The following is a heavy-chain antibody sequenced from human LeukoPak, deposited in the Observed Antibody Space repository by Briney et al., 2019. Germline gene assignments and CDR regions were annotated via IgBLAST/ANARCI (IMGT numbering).Heavy chain of an antibody. D-gene: IGHD3-16*01. CDR3: AKRPGFGAAYHNFDV. V-gene: IGHV1-2*02. CDR2: INPDGGGT. J-gene: IGHJ4*01. CDR1: GYSFTGYY. Sequence: ASVKVSCKASGYSFTGYYLHWVRQAPGQGLGRMGWINPDGGGTDYAQEFQGRVTMTRDTSISTAYLELSRLRTADTAVSNCAKRPGFGAAYHNFDVWGQGTLVTVSS.